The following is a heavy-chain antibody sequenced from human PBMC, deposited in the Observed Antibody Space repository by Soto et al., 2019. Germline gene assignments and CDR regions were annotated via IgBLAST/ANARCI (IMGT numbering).Heavy chain of an antibody. V-gene: IGHV1-69*13. CDR2: IIPIFGTA. J-gene: IGHJ5*02. D-gene: IGHD3-22*01. CDR1: GGTFSSYA. CDR3: ARSSIDNYDSSAASWFDP. Sequence: ASVKVSCKASGGTFSSYAISWVRQAPGQGLEWMGGIIPIFGTANYAQKFQGRVTITADESTSTAYMELSSLRSEDTAVYYCARSSIDNYDSSAASWFDPWGQGTLVTVSS.